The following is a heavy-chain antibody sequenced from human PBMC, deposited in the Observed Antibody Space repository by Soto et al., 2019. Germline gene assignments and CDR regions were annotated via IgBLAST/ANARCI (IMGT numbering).Heavy chain of an antibody. Sequence: ASVKVSCKASGYTFTGYYMHWVRQAPGQGLEWMGRINPNSGGTNYAQKFQGRVTMTRDTSISTAYMELSRLRSDDTAVYYCAREPYSSGFMDVWGQGTTVTVSS. V-gene: IGHV1-2*06. J-gene: IGHJ6*02. CDR1: GYTFTGYY. D-gene: IGHD6-25*01. CDR2: INPNSGGT. CDR3: AREPYSSGFMDV.